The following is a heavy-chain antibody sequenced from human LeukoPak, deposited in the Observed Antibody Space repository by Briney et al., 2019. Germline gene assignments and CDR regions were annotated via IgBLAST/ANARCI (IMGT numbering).Heavy chain of an antibody. V-gene: IGHV3-30*03. J-gene: IGHJ4*02. CDR2: ISYDGSNK. CDR1: GFTFSSYG. D-gene: IGHD6-19*01. Sequence: GGSLRLSCAASGFTFSSYGMHWVRQAPGKGLEWVAVISYDGSNKYYGDSVKGRFTISRDNSKNTLYLQMNSLRAEDTAVYYCARYSSGWYYFDYWGQGTLVTVSS. CDR3: ARYSSGWYYFDY.